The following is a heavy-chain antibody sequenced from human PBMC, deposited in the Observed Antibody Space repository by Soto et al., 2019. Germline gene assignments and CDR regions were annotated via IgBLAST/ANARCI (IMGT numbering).Heavy chain of an antibody. Sequence: GGSLRLSCAASGFTVSSTYMTWVRQAPGKGLEWVSVIYSGGSTDYADSVRGRFTISRGNSKNTLYLQMNSLRAEDTAVYYCARETYYNFWSGTYYYYYYMDVWGKGTTVTVSS. CDR1: GFTVSSTY. D-gene: IGHD3-3*01. V-gene: IGHV3-66*01. CDR3: ARETYYNFWSGTYYYYYYMDV. CDR2: IYSGGST. J-gene: IGHJ6*03.